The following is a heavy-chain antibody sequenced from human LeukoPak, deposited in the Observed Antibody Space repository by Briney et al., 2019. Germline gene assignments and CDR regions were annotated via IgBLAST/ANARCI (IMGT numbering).Heavy chain of an antibody. D-gene: IGHD4-17*01. J-gene: IGHJ4*02. CDR3: ARATPLPPYDY. CDR2: IIPIFGTA. Sequence: ASVKVSCKASGGTFSSYAISWVRQAPGQGLEWMGGIIPIFGTANYAQKFQGRVTITADESTSTAYMELRSLRSDDTAVYYCARATPLPPYDYWGQGTLVTVSS. CDR1: GGTFSSYA. V-gene: IGHV1-69*13.